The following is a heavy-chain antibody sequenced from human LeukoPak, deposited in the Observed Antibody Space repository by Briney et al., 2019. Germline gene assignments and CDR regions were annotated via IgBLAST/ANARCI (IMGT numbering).Heavy chain of an antibody. J-gene: IGHJ4*02. CDR2: VSGSGTAS. Sequence: GGSLRLSCEASGFTFSSYARTWVRQAPGNGLEWVSVVSGSGTASYYADSVKGRFTISRDNSKNTLYLQMNSLRAEDTAVYYCAKDLEGTVTTSFDYWGQGTLVTVSS. V-gene: IGHV3-23*01. CDR3: AKDLEGTVTTSFDY. D-gene: IGHD4-17*01. CDR1: GFTFSSYA.